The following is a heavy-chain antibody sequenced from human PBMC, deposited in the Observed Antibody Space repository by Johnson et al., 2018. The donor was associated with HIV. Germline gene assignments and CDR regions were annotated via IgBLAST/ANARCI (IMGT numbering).Heavy chain of an antibody. V-gene: IGHV3-30*04. CDR3: ARGNLGNWWGVDAFDI. CDR2: TYYDESDK. J-gene: IGHJ3*02. D-gene: IGHD2-8*02. Sequence: QVQLVESGGGVVQPGTSLILSCAASGFTFSYYSMHWVRQAPGKGLEWVALTYYDESDKFYADSGRGRFFISRDNPRNTLYLQMNGLRGEDAAVYYCARGNLGNWWGVDAFDIWGQGTMVTVSA. CDR1: GFTFSYYS.